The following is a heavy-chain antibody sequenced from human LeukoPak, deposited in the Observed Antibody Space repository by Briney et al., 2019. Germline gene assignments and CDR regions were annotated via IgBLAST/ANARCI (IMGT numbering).Heavy chain of an antibody. CDR1: GGSISSGDYF. D-gene: IGHD2-15*01. CDR3: ARTVVVAQFDS. CDR2: IYRSGGT. Sequence: SQTLSLTCTVSGGSISSGDYFWTWIRRHPGKGLEWIGYIYRSGGTYSNPSLQSRVTISRDTSKNQFSLKMSSVTAADTAMYYCARTVVVAQFDSWGQGTLVTVSS. V-gene: IGHV4-31*03. J-gene: IGHJ4*02.